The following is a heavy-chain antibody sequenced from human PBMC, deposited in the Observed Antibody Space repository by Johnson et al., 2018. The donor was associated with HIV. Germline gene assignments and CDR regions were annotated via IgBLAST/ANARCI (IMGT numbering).Heavy chain of an antibody. Sequence: QVQLVESGGGLVQPGGSLRLSCAASGFTFSSYGMHWVRQAPGKGLEWVAVISYDGSNKYYADSVKGRFTISRDNSKNTLYLQMNSLRAEDTAVYYCAKDQYYYDSSGYSDAFDIWGQVTMVTVSS. V-gene: IGHV3-30*18. CDR1: GFTFSSYG. CDR2: ISYDGSNK. J-gene: IGHJ3*02. CDR3: AKDQYYYDSSGYSDAFDI. D-gene: IGHD3-22*01.